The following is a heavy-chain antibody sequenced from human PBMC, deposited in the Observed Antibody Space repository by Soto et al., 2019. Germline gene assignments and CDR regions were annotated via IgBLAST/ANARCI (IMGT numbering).Heavy chain of an antibody. CDR2: IKTVGSEE. J-gene: IGHJ5*02. D-gene: IGHD3-16*02. Sequence: GGSLRLSCRNSGLTFRTYLMSWVSQAPGKGLEWVANIKTVGSEEYYADSVEGRFTISRDNTKNSLYLHMDSMRADDTAMYYCATYHDSYCETYRFRPWGQGALVPVSS. V-gene: IGHV3-7*01. CDR3: ATYHDSYCETYRFRP. CDR1: GLTFRTYL.